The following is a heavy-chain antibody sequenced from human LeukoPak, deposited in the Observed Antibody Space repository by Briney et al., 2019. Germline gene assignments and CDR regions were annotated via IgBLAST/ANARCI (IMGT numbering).Heavy chain of an antibody. V-gene: IGHV3-7*01. J-gene: IGHJ4*02. Sequence: GGSLRLSCAASGFTFSSYWMSWVRQAPGKGLEWVANIKEDGSEKYCVNSVKGRYTISRDNAKNSLYLQMNSLKVEDTAVYYCARDRYLSAAWGQGTLVTVSS. CDR1: GFTFSSYW. CDR3: ARDRYLSAA. D-gene: IGHD3-9*01. CDR2: IKEDGSEK.